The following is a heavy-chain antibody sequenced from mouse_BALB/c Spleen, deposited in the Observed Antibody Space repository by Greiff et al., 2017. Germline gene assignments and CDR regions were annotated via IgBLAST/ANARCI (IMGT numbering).Heavy chain of an antibody. CDR1: GITFSKNA. CDR2: ISSGGST. V-gene: IGHV5-6-5*01. Sequence: MLVESGGNLVKPGGSRKLACAASGITFSKNAMSWVRQTPEKRLEWVASISSGGSTYYPDSVKGRFTISRDNARNILYLQMSSLRSEDTAMYYCARAPYDYSFAYWGQGTLVTVSA. D-gene: IGHD2-4*01. CDR3: ARAPYDYSFAY. J-gene: IGHJ3*01.